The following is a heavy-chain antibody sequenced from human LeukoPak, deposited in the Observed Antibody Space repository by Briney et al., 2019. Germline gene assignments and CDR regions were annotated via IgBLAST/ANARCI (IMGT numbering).Heavy chain of an antibody. CDR3: ARGKGAVAGTLRY. D-gene: IGHD6-19*01. CDR1: GFTLSSYA. V-gene: IGHV3-23*01. J-gene: IGHJ4*02. Sequence: GGSLRLSCAASGFTLSSYAMSWVRQAPGKGLEWVSAISGSGGSTYYADSVKGRFTISRDNSKNTLYLQMNSLRAEDTAVYYCARGKGAVAGTLRYWGQGTLVTVSS. CDR2: ISGSGGST.